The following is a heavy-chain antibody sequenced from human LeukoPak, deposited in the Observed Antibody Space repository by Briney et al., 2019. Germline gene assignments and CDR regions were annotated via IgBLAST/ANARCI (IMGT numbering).Heavy chain of an antibody. V-gene: IGHV3-7*01. CDR3: AREFTSGWIDY. D-gene: IGHD6-19*01. CDR2: IRRDGGVN. CDR1: GFTFSNYW. J-gene: IGHJ4*02. Sequence: GGSLRPSCAASGFTFSNYWMTWVRQAPGKGLEWVANIRRDGGVNHYVDSLEGRFTISRDNAKNSLYLLMNSLRAEDTAVYYCAREFTSGWIDYWGQGTLVTVSS.